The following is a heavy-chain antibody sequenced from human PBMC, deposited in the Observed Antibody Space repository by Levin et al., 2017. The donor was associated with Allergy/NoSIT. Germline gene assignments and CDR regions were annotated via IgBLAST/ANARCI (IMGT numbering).Heavy chain of an antibody. Sequence: PGGSLRLSCSASGFTFSNYAMNWVRQAPGKGLEYVSAISSDGVSTYYADSVKGRFSISRDNSKNTLYLQMSSLRDEDTAFYYCVKHRTQYDNIWYWYFDLWGRGTLVTVSS. D-gene: IGHD1-1*01. CDR1: GFTFSNYA. CDR3: VKHRTQYDNIWYWYFDL. V-gene: IGHV3-64D*06. CDR2: ISSDGVST. J-gene: IGHJ2*01.